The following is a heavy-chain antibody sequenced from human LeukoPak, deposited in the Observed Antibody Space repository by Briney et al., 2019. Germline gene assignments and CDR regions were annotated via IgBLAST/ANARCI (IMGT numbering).Heavy chain of an antibody. CDR2: ISSSSSYI. V-gene: IGHV3-21*01. D-gene: IGHD2-21*02. J-gene: IGHJ4*02. CDR3: ATIEPLAYCGGDCSDY. CDR1: GFTFSSYS. Sequence: GGSLRLSCAASGFTFSSYSMNWVRQAPGKGLEWVSSISSSSSYIYHADSVKGRFTISRDNAKNSLYLQMNSLRAEDTAVYYCATIEPLAYCGGDCSDYWGQGTLVTVSS.